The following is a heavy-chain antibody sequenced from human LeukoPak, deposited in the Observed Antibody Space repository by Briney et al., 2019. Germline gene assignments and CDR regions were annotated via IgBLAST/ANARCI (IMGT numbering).Heavy chain of an antibody. V-gene: IGHV4-34*01. Sequence: SETLSLTCAIPGGSLNDQYWTWIRQPPGKGLEWIGEINQSGTTNYNPSLKSRVTISLDTSKKQFSLKLSSVTAADTAVYYCARAGSFLYWYFDLWGRGTLVTVSS. CDR2: INQSGTT. D-gene: IGHD1-26*01. CDR1: GGSLNDQY. CDR3: ARAGSFLYWYFDL. J-gene: IGHJ2*01.